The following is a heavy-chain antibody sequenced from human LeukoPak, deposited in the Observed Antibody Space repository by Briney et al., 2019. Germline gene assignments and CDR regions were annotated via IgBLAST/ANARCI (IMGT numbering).Heavy chain of an antibody. V-gene: IGHV3-23*01. CDR1: GFTFSGYA. D-gene: IGHD3-9*01. J-gene: IGHJ6*02. CDR3: AKDRSGYYDILTGYLIYYYYGMDV. CDR2: ISASGGST. Sequence: PGGSLRLSCVASGFTFSGYALSWVRQAPGKGLEWVSTISASGGSTYYADSVKGRFSISRDNSKNTLYLQMNSLRAEDTAVYYCAKDRSGYYDILTGYLIYYYYGMDVWGQGTTVTVSS.